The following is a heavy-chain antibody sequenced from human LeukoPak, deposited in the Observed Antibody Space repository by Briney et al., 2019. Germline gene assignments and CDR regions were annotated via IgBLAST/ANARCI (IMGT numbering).Heavy chain of an antibody. Sequence: GGSLRLSCAASGFTFSSYSMNWVRQAPGKGLEWVSSISSSSSYIYYADSVKGRFTISRDNAKNSLYLQMNGLRAEDTAVYYCARGYCSGGSCYDYWGQGTLVTVSS. J-gene: IGHJ4*02. CDR2: ISSSSSYI. V-gene: IGHV3-21*01. CDR1: GFTFSSYS. D-gene: IGHD2-15*01. CDR3: ARGYCSGGSCYDY.